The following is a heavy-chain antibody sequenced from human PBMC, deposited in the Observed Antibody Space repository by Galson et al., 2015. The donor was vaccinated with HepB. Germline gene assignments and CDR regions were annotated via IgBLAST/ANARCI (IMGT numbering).Heavy chain of an antibody. V-gene: IGHV3-48*04. J-gene: IGHJ5*02. Sequence: LRLSCAASGFTFSSYSMNWVRQAPGKGLEWVSYISSSSSTIYYADSVKGRFTISRDNAKNSLYLQMNSLRAEDTAVYYCARAGGAYYRGWFDPWGQGTLVTVSS. CDR1: GFTFSSYS. CDR3: ARAGGAYYRGWFDP. CDR2: ISSSSSTI. D-gene: IGHD2-21*01.